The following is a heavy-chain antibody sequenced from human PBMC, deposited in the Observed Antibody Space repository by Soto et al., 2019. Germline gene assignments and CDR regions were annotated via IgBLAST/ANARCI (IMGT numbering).Heavy chain of an antibody. V-gene: IGHV1-2*02. J-gene: IGHJ4*02. CDR1: GYTFTGQY. Sequence: QVQLVQSGAEVKKPGAPVRVSCKTSGYTFTGQYIHWVRQAPGQGLEWMGWINPQNGGTISAPKFHGRVTMSRDTSITTAYMELTSLTSDDTAVYYCARDPGGSSFDSWGQGTLVTVSS. D-gene: IGHD1-26*01. CDR3: ARDPGGSSFDS. CDR2: INPQNGGT.